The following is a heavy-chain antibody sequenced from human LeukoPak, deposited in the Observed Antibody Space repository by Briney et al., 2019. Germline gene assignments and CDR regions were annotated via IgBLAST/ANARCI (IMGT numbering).Heavy chain of an antibody. D-gene: IGHD6-13*01. J-gene: IGHJ3*02. CDR2: IYYSGST. Sequence: PSETLSLTCTVSGGSISSSTYYWGWIRQPPGKGLEWIGIIYYSGSTYYNASLKSRVTISADTSKNQFSLKLSSVTAADTAVYYCARPLSGSSSWHGDAFDIWGQGTMVTVSS. CDR1: GGSISSSTYY. CDR3: ARPLSGSSSWHGDAFDI. V-gene: IGHV4-39*01.